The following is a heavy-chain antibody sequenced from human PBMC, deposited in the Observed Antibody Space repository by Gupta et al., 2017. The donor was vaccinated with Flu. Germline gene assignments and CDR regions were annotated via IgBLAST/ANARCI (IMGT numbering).Heavy chain of an antibody. D-gene: IGHD1-26*01. J-gene: IGHJ6*02. CDR1: GYSISSGYY. CDR2: IYHSGST. Sequence: QVQLQESGPGLVKPSETLSLTCAVSGYSISSGYYWGWIRQPPGKGLEWIGSIYHSGSTYYNPSLKSRVTISVDTSKNQFSLKLSSVTAAETAVYYCARDVVSIVGAKGYYGMDVWGQGTTVTVSS. V-gene: IGHV4-38-2*02. CDR3: ARDVVSIVGAKGYYGMDV.